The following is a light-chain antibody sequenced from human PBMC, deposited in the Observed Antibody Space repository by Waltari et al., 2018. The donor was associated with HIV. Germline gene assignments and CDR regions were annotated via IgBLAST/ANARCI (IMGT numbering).Light chain of an antibody. CDR2: EAS. V-gene: IGKV3D-15*01. CDR3: QQYSDLPLT. J-gene: IGKJ4*01. CDR1: QSLGNN. Sequence: EVLMMQSPATLSVSLGIRVTLACRANQSLGNNVAWYQQRPGQAPLLLVYEASTRAPVIPSRFTGSGSGTKFTLSIISLQSEDFGVYFCQQYSDLPLTCRGGTKVDI.